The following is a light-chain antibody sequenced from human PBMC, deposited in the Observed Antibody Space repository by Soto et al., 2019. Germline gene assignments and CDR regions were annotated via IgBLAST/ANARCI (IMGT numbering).Light chain of an antibody. Sequence: ETVLTHSPGTLSLSPGERATLSCRASQNVSRSYLAWYQQKPGQAPRLLIFGASSRATGIPDRFSGSGSGTDFTLTISRLEPEDFAVYYCQQYGNFPITFGQGTRLEIK. V-gene: IGKV3-20*01. CDR2: GAS. CDR3: QQYGNFPIT. CDR1: QNVSRSY. J-gene: IGKJ5*01.